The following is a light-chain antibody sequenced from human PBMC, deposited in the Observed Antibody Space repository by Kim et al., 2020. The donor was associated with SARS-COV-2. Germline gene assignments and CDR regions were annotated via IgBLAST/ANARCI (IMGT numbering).Light chain of an antibody. V-gene: IGKV1-5*03. CDR3: HQYNSYWT. Sequence: DIQMTQSPSTLSASVGDRVNITCRARQSIRSWLAWYQQKAGKAPKLLIYEASTLENGVPSRFSGSGSGTEFTLTISSLQPDDFATYYCHQYNSYWTFGQGTKVDIK. CDR2: EAS. J-gene: IGKJ1*01. CDR1: QSIRSW.